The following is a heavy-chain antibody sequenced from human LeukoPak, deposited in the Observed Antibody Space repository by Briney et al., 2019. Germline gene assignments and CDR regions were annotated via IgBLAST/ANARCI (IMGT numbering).Heavy chain of an antibody. D-gene: IGHD3-9*01. Sequence: GGSLRLSCAASGFTFSSYSMNWVRQAPGKGLEWVSYISSSSSTIYYADSVKGRFTISRDNAKNSLYLQMNSLRAEDTAVYYCARDCALRYFDWSPAGYNWFDPWGQGTLVTVSS. J-gene: IGHJ5*02. CDR2: ISSSSSTI. V-gene: IGHV3-48*01. CDR1: GFTFSSYS. CDR3: ARDCALRYFDWSPAGYNWFDP.